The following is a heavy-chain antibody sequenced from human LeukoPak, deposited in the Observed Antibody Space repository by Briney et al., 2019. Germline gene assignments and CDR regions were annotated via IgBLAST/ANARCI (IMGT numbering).Heavy chain of an antibody. CDR2: INHSGST. Sequence: PSETLSLTCAVYGGSFSGYYWSWIRQPPGKGLEWIGEINHSGSTNYNPSLKSRVTISVDTSKNQFSLKLSSVTAADTAVYYCARERYYGSGSYVYYYYMDVWGKGTTVTLSS. J-gene: IGHJ6*03. V-gene: IGHV4-34*01. CDR1: GGSFSGYY. CDR3: ARERYYGSGSYVYYYYMDV. D-gene: IGHD3-10*01.